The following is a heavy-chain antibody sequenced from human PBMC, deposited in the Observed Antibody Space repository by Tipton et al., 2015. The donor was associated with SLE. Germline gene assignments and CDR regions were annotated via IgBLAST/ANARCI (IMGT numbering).Heavy chain of an antibody. Sequence: LSLTCTVSGGSISSHYWNWIRQPPGKGLEWIGYIYYSGSTNYNPSLKSRVTISVDTSKNQFSLKLSSVTAADTAVYYCARDSSSWYYYGMDVWGQGTTVTVSS. CDR3: ARDSSSWYYYGMDV. D-gene: IGHD6-13*01. V-gene: IGHV4-59*11. CDR1: GGSISSHY. J-gene: IGHJ6*02. CDR2: IYYSGST.